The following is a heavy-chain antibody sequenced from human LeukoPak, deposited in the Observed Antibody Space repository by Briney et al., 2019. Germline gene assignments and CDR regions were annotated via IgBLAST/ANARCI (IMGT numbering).Heavy chain of an antibody. CDR2: INPNSGGT. D-gene: IGHD4-17*01. Sequence: ASVKVSCKASVYTFTAYYMHWVRQAPGQGLEWMGWINPNSGGTNYAQKFQGRVTMTRDTSISTAYMELSRLRSDDTTVYYCVTTVTTYYYYYYMDVWGKGTTVTVSS. J-gene: IGHJ6*03. V-gene: IGHV1-2*02. CDR3: VTTVTTYYYYYYMDV. CDR1: VYTFTAYY.